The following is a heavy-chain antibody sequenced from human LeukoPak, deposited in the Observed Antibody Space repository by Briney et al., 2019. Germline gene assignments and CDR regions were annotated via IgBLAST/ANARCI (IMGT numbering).Heavy chain of an antibody. V-gene: IGHV4-59*12. CDR3: ARGYYYYMDV. CDR1: GDSIGSYY. Sequence: SETLSLTCTVSGDSIGSYYWSWIRQPPGKGLEWIGYIYYSGSTNYNPSLKSRVTISVDTSKNQFSLKLSSVTAADTAVYYCARGYYYYMDVWGKGTTVTVSS. J-gene: IGHJ6*03. CDR2: IYYSGST.